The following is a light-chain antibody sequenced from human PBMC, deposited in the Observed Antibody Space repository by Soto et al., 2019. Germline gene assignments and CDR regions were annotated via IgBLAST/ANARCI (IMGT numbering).Light chain of an antibody. J-gene: IGKJ5*01. Sequence: AIQMTQSPSSLSASVGDTVTITCRASQGIRNDLAWYQQKPGKAPKLLVYSASTLQSGVPSSFSGSGYGTDFTLPISRLQPEDFATYCCLQDSSYPITFGQGTRLEIK. CDR1: QGIRND. CDR3: LQDSSYPIT. V-gene: IGKV1-6*02. CDR2: SAS.